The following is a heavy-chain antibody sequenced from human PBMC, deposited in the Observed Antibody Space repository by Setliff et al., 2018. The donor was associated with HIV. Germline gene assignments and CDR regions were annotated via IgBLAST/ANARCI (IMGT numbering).Heavy chain of an antibody. CDR2: INHSGKT. Sequence: PSETLFLTCTVSGGSISSHYWTWIRQPPGKGLEWIGDINHSGKTNYNRSLKSRVTISLDTSKNQFSLRLTSVTAADTAVYYCAREGGTGRSSWYGAYWYDPWGQGTLVTVSS. CDR3: AREGGTGRSSWYGAYWYDP. V-gene: IGHV4-34*01. D-gene: IGHD6-13*01. CDR1: GGSISSHY. J-gene: IGHJ5*02.